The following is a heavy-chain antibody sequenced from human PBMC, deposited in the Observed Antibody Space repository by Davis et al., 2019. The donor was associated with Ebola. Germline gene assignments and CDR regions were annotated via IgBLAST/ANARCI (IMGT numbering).Heavy chain of an antibody. V-gene: IGHV1-3*01. J-gene: IGHJ6*02. D-gene: IGHD2-15*01. Sequence: AASVKVSCKTSGYIFTRYSIHWVRQAPGEGLEWVGWINGGNGDTKCSQKFQGRVTITRDTSASTAYMELSSLRSEDTAVYYCARVAYCSGGSCPPGPYYYGMDVWGQGTTVTVSS. CDR3: ARVAYCSGGSCPPGPYYYGMDV. CDR1: GYIFTRYS. CDR2: INGGNGDT.